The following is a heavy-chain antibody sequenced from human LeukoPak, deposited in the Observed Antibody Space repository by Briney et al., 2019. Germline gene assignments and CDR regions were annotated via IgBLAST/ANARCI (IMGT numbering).Heavy chain of an antibody. CDR1: GFTFSSYW. J-gene: IGHJ4*02. Sequence: PTGGSLRLSCAASGFTFSSYWMHWVRQAPGKGLVWVSRINSDGSSTSYADSVKGRFTISRDNAKNTLYLQMNSLRAEDTAVYYCASNWNYIAPPDYWGQGTLVTVSS. CDR2: INSDGSST. CDR3: ASNWNYIAPPDY. D-gene: IGHD1-7*01. V-gene: IGHV3-74*01.